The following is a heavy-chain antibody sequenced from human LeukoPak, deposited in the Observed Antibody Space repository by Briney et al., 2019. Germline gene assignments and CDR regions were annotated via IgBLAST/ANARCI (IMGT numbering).Heavy chain of an antibody. D-gene: IGHD6-13*01. J-gene: IGHJ4*02. CDR3: AREGYSGRPSRSPFDY. CDR1: GGSISSSSYY. CDR2: FYYSGST. Sequence: KPSETLSLTCTVSGGSISSSSYYWGWIRQPPGKGLEWIGSFYYSGSTYYNPSLKSRVTISVDTSKNQFSLKLSSVTAADTAVYYCAREGYSGRPSRSPFDYWGQGTLVTVSS. V-gene: IGHV4-39*07.